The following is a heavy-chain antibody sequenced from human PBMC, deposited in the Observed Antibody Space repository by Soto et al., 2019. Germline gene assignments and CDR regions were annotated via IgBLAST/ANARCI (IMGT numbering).Heavy chain of an antibody. D-gene: IGHD6-13*01. CDR2: INHSGST. V-gene: IGHV4-39*07. J-gene: IGHJ6*03. CDR3: ARARQPTYYYYYYYMDV. Sequence: SETLSLTCTVSGGSISSGGYYWSWIRQHPGKGLEWIGEINHSGSTNYNPSLKSRVTISVDTSKNQFSLKLSSVTAADTAVYYCARARQPTYYYYYYYMDVWGKGTMVTVSS. CDR1: GGSISSGGYY.